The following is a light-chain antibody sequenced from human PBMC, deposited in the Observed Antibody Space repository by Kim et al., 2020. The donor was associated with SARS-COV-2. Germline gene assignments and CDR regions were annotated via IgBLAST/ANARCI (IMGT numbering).Light chain of an antibody. CDR2: GAS. V-gene: IGKV3-20*01. J-gene: IGKJ1*01. Sequence: EIVLTQSPGTLSLSPGERATLSCRASQNLSSGYLAWYQQEPGQDHRLLIYGASSRATGIPDRFSGSGSATDFTLTISTLEPEDFAVYFCHQYGNSPWTFGQGTKVEIK. CDR1: QNLSSGY. CDR3: HQYGNSPWT.